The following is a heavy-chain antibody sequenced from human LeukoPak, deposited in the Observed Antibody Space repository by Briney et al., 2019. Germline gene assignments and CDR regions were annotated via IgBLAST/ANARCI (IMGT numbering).Heavy chain of an antibody. Sequence: QPGGSLRLSCAASGFTFSSYAMNWVRQTPGKGLEWVSAISGSGGRTYQGDSAKGRFTISRDNSKNTLYLQMNSLRVEDTAVYYCAKDEYSGSQNYGRLDYWGQGTLVTVSS. CDR1: GFTFSSYA. V-gene: IGHV3-23*01. D-gene: IGHD1-26*01. CDR2: ISGSGGRT. J-gene: IGHJ4*02. CDR3: AKDEYSGSQNYGRLDY.